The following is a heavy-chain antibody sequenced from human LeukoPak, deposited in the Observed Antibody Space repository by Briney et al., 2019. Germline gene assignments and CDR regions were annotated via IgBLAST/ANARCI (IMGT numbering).Heavy chain of an antibody. CDR1: GFTFSSYA. CDR3: AKMPCGGDCYYFDY. Sequence: GGSLRLSWAASGFTFSSYAMSWVRQAPGKGLEWVSAIRGSGSSTYYADSVKGRFTISRDNSKNTLYLQMNSLRAEDTAVYYCAKMPCGGDCYYFDYWGQGTLVTVSS. D-gene: IGHD2-21*02. CDR2: IRGSGSST. V-gene: IGHV3-23*01. J-gene: IGHJ4*02.